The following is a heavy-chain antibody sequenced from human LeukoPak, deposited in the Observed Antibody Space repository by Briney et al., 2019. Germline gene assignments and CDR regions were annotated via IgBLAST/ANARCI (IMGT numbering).Heavy chain of an antibody. CDR2: ISSSGSTI. CDR1: GFTFSSYE. CDR3: ASESNYFGSGSYDH. Sequence: PGGSLRLSCAASGFTFSSYEMSWVRQAPGEGLEWVSYISSSGSTIYYADSVKGRFTISRDNAKNSLYLQMSCLRGERTAVYFCASESNYFGSGSYDHWGQGTLVTVSS. V-gene: IGHV3-48*03. J-gene: IGHJ4*02. D-gene: IGHD3-10*01.